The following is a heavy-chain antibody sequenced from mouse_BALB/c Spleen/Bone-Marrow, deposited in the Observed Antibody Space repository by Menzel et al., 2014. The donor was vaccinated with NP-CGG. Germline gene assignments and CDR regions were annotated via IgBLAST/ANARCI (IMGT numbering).Heavy chain of an antibody. Sequence: QVQLQQSGAELVKPGASVKLSCKASGYTFTSYYMYWVKQRPGQGLEWIGEINPSNGGTNFNEKFKSKATLTVDKSSSTAYMQLSSLTSEDSAVYYCTRSTMITYFDYWGQGTLSQSPQ. D-gene: IGHD2-4*01. CDR3: TRSTMITYFDY. CDR1: GYTFTSYY. V-gene: IGHV1S81*02. CDR2: INPSNGGT. J-gene: IGHJ2*01.